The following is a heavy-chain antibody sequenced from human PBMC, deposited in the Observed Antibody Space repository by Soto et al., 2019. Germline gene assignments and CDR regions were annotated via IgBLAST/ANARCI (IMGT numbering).Heavy chain of an antibody. J-gene: IGHJ4*02. D-gene: IGHD4-4*01. V-gene: IGHV3-74*01. CDR1: GFYFSYYW. CDR3: TTYTETAGY. CDR2: INGDGSSI. Sequence: EVQLAESGGGLVQPGGSLRLSCAASGFYFSYYWMHWVRQVPGKGLVWVSRINGDGSSISYAESVRGRFTISRDNARRTVYLQMDSLRDEDSALYYCTTYTETAGYWGQGTLVTVSS.